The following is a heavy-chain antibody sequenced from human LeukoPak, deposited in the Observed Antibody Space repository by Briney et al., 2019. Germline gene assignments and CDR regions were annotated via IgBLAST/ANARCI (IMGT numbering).Heavy chain of an antibody. CDR2: INEDGSEK. CDR1: GFTFSSYW. CDR3: ARVGSTAAVGTPDY. V-gene: IGHV3-7*02. J-gene: IGHJ4*02. D-gene: IGHD6-13*01. Sequence: GGSLRLSCAASGFTFSSYWMSWVRQAPGKGLEWLANINEDGSEKYYVDSVKGRLTISRDNAKNSLDLQMNSLRADDTAVYYCARVGSTAAVGTPDYWGQGTLVTVSS.